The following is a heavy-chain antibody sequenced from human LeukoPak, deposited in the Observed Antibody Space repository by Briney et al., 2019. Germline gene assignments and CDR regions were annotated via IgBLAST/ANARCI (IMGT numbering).Heavy chain of an antibody. J-gene: IGHJ4*02. CDR3: ANSSPPPLRH. Sequence: PVRSPSLSCTVSGVTVSGDSISSGREAPGEGDGWGSCIYSDMTDYSDSVNGRFTISRANSKNTLYLQRNSLRAEDPAVYECANSSPPPLRHWGRETLVTLS. CDR2: IYSDMT. CDR1: GVTVSGDS. V-gene: IGHV3-53*01.